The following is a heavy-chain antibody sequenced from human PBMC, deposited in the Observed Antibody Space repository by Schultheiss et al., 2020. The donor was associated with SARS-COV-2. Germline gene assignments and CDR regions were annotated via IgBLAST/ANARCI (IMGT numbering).Heavy chain of an antibody. Sequence: GGSLRLSCAASGFTFSSYGMHWVRQAPGKGLEWVSYISSSGSTIYYADSVKGRFTISRDNAKNSLYLQMNSLRAEDTAVYYCARGRGANGFDYWGQGTLVTVSS. CDR1: GFTFSSYG. J-gene: IGHJ4*02. CDR3: ARGRGANGFDY. V-gene: IGHV3-48*04. CDR2: ISSSGSTI. D-gene: IGHD2-8*01.